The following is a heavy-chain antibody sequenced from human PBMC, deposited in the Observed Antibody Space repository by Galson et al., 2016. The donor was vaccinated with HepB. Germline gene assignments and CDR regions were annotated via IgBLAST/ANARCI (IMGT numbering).Heavy chain of an antibody. CDR3: TGGGSYPPDY. D-gene: IGHD1-26*01. CDR2: IKTNANNYAT. V-gene: IGHV3-73*01. CDR1: GFTFSVST. Sequence: SLRLCCAASGFTFSVSTVHWVRQASGKGLEWVGRIKTNANNYATSYAASVKGRFIISRDDSKNTAYLQMISLKSDDTAVYYCTGGGSYPPDYWGQGTLVTVSS. J-gene: IGHJ4*02.